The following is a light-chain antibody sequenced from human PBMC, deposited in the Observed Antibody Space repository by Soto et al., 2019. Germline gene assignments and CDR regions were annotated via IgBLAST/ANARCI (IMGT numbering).Light chain of an antibody. Sequence: DIVMTQSPLSLPVTPGEPASISCRSSQSLLHSNGYNYMDWYLQKPGQSPQLLIYLGSNRASGVPDRFIGSGSGTDFILKISIVEAEDVGVYYCLQALQTPPYTFGQGTKLEIK. CDR3: LQALQTPPYT. CDR2: LGS. CDR1: QSLLHSNGYNY. J-gene: IGKJ2*01. V-gene: IGKV2-28*01.